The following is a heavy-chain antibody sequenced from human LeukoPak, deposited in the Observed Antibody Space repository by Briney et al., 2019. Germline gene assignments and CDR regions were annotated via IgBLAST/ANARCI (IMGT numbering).Heavy chain of an antibody. CDR2: IYYSGST. CDR3: ARLFQLQHSDAFDI. D-gene: IGHD2-2*01. V-gene: IGHV4-59*01. CDR1: GGSISSYY. J-gene: IGHJ3*02. Sequence: SETLSLTCTVSGGSISSYYWSWIRQPPGKGLEWIGHIYYSGSTNYNPSLKSRVTISVDTSKNQFSLKLSSVTAADTAVYYCARLFQLQHSDAFDIWGQGTMVTVSS.